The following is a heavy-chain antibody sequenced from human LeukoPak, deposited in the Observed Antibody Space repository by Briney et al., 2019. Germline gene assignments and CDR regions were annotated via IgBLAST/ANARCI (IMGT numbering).Heavy chain of an antibody. CDR2: INEDETGK. Sequence: GGSLRLSCTGSGFSVSNFWMAWVRQAPGKWLEWVANINEDETGKYYVDSVKGRFTISRDNAKNSLFLQMNSVRVEDTAVYYCATDAFSYPNTWGQGTQVTVSS. D-gene: IGHD3-16*01. CDR1: GFSVSNFW. V-gene: IGHV3-7*01. J-gene: IGHJ5*02. CDR3: ATDAFSYPNT.